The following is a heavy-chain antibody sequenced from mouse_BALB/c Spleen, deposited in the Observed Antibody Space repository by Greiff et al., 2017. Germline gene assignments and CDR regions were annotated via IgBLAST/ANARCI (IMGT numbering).Heavy chain of an antibody. D-gene: IGHD1-1*01. CDR1: GFTFSSYA. CDR3: ARGVLDYAMDY. V-gene: IGHV5-6-5*01. Sequence: EVQLVESGGGLVKPGGSLKLSCAASGFTFSSYAMSWVRQTPEKRLEWVASISSGGSTYYPDSVKGRFTISRDNARNILYLQMSSLRSEDTAMYYCARGVLDYAMDYWGQGTSVTVSS. CDR2: ISSGGST. J-gene: IGHJ4*01.